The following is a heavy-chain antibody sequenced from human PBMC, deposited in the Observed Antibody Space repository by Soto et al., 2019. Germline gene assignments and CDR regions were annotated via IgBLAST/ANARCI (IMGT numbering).Heavy chain of an antibody. J-gene: IGHJ4*02. D-gene: IGHD1-7*01. CDR2: IFHSGST. V-gene: IGHV4-30-2*01. Sequence: ASETLSLTCDVSGGSINNVPYSWSWIRQPPGKGLEWIGYIFHSGSTCYNPSLKSRVTISIDRSKNQFSLKLTSVTAADTAVYYCARVFSNFWYFFDYWGQGALVTVSS. CDR1: GGSINNVPYS. CDR3: ARVFSNFWYFFDY.